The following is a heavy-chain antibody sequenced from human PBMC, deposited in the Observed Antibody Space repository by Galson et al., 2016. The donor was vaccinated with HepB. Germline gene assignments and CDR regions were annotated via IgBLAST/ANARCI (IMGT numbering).Heavy chain of an antibody. V-gene: IGHV3-7*01. J-gene: IGHJ5*02. D-gene: IGHD3-22*01. CDR2: INNDGVEK. CDR3: ARGEKGYSEGAS. CDR1: GYTSRNYW. Sequence: SLRLSCATSGYTSRNYWISWVRQAPGKGLEWVANINNDGVEKNYAGSVKGRFTISRDNAKNSLYLQMDSLRVEDTGFYYCARGEKGYSEGASWGQGTLVTVSS.